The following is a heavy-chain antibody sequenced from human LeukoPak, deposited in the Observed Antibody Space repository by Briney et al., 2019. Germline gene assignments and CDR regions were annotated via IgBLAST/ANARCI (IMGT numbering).Heavy chain of an antibody. V-gene: IGHV1-2*02. J-gene: IGHJ4*02. D-gene: IGHD3-22*01. Sequence: ASVKVSCKASGYTFTDYYMHWVRQAPGQGLEWMGWINPNSGGTNYAQKFQGRVTMTRDTSISTAYMELSRLRSEDTAVYYCARGNAHDYYDYSGYFYGYWGPGTLVTVSS. CDR3: ARGNAHDYYDYSGYFYGY. CDR2: INPNSGGT. CDR1: GYTFTDYY.